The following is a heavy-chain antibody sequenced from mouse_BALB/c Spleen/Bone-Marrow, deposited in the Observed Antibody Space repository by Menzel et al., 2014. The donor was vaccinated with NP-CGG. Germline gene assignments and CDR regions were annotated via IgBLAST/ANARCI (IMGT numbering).Heavy chain of an antibody. D-gene: IGHD4-1*01. CDR2: IWSGGST. Sequence: VKVVESGPGLVQPSQSLSITCTVSGFSLTSYGVHWVRQSPGKGLEWLGVIWSGGSTDYNAAFISRLSISKDNSKSQVFYKKNRRQAEDTAIYYCARNWDDRGYAMDYGGQGTSVTVSS. J-gene: IGHJ4*01. CDR3: ARNWDDRGYAMDY. V-gene: IGHV2-4-1*01. CDR1: GFSLTSYG.